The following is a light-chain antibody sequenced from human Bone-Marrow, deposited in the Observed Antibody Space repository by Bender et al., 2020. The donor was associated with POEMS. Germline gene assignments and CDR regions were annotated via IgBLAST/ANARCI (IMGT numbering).Light chain of an antibody. CDR2: EVS. Sequence: QSALAQPASVSGSPGQSVTISCTGTSSDVGGYNYVSWYQQHPGKAPKLMIYEVSKRPSGVPDRFSGSKSGTSAALAISGLQSDDEADYDCSSYSDSNNFEVFGGGTNLTVL. J-gene: IGLJ3*02. V-gene: IGLV2-8*01. CDR1: SSDVGGYNY. CDR3: SSYSDSNNFEV.